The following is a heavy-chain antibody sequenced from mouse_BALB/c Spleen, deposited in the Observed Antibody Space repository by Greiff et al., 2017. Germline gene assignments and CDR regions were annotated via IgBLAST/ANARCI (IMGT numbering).Heavy chain of an antibody. CDR1: GYTFTNHH. J-gene: IGHJ2*01. Sequence: EVQLQQSGAELVRPGASVKISCKAFGYTFTNHHINWVKQKPGQGLEWIGYINPYNDGTKYNEKFKGKATLTSDKSSSTAYMELSSLTSEDSAVYYCARSGNYFDYWGQGTTLTVSS. D-gene: IGHD1-1*02. CDR2: INPYNDGT. V-gene: IGHV1-14*01. CDR3: ARSGNYFDY.